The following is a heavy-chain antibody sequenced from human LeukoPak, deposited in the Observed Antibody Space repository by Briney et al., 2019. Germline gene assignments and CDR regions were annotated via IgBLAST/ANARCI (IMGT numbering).Heavy chain of an antibody. J-gene: IGHJ4*02. CDR3: ARDSRLRGYSGYGY. CDR2: INAGNGNT. Sequence: ASVKVSCKASGYTFTSYAMHWVRQAPGQRLEWMGWINAGNGNTKYSQKFQGRVTITRDTSASTAYTELSSLRSEDTAVYYCARDSRLRGYSGYGYWGQGTLVTVSS. CDR1: GYTFTSYA. V-gene: IGHV1-3*01. D-gene: IGHD5-12*01.